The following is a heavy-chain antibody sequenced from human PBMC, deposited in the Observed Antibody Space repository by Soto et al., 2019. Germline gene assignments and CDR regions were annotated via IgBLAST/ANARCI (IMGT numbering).Heavy chain of an antibody. D-gene: IGHD1-26*01. J-gene: IGHJ4*02. V-gene: IGHV3-21*01. CDR2: ISGSGSYI. CDR3: ARDSRETQFDY. Sequence: GGSLRLSCAASGFTFSSYAMSWVRQAPGKGLEWVSAISGSGSYIYYADSVKGRFTISRDNAKNSLYLQMNSLRAEDTAVYYCARDSRETQFDYWGQGTLVTVSS. CDR1: GFTFSSYA.